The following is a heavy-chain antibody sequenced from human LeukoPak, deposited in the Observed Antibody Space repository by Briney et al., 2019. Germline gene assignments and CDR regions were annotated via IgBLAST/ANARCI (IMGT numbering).Heavy chain of an antibody. CDR1: GYTFTGYY. CDR3: ARDAAMGAMDTTDFDY. CDR2: INPNSGGT. V-gene: IGHV1-2*02. D-gene: IGHD5-18*01. J-gene: IGHJ4*02. Sequence: ASVKVSCKASGYTFTGYYMHWVRQAPGQGLEWMGWINPNSGGTNYAQKFQGGVTMTRDTSITTAYMELSRLRSDDTAVYYCARDAAMGAMDTTDFDYWGQGTLVTVSS.